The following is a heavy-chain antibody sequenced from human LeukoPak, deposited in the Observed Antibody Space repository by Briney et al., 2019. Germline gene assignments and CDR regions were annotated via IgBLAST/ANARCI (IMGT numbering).Heavy chain of an antibody. J-gene: IGHJ4*02. D-gene: IGHD2-2*01. V-gene: IGHV3-30*03. CDR2: MSYDGSNK. CDR1: GFTFSTYT. CDR3: ATSSNAPGNY. Sequence: GGSLRLSCVASGFTFSTYTINWVRQTPGKGLEWVAVMSYDGSNKYYADSVKGRFTISRDNSKNTLYLQMNSLRAEDTAVYYCATSSNAPGNYWGQGTLVTVSS.